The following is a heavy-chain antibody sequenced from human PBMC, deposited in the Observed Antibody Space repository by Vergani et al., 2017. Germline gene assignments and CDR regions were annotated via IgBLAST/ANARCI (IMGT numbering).Heavy chain of an antibody. Sequence: QLQLHESCPGLVKPSSTLSLTCSVSGASIRSSNYYWGWIRQPPGKGLEWIASIYYSGRTYYNPSLKSRVTISVDTSKNQFSLKLSSVTAADTAVYFCARHSTVEWLVKLGWIDPWGQGILVTVSS. CDR1: GASIRSSNYY. V-gene: IGHV4-39*01. CDR2: IYYSGRT. J-gene: IGHJ5*02. D-gene: IGHD6-19*01. CDR3: ARHSTVEWLVKLGWIDP.